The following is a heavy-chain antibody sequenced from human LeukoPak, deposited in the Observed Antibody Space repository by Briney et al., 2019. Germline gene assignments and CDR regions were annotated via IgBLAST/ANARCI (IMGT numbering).Heavy chain of an antibody. V-gene: IGHV4-4*07. CDR1: GGSISTYY. J-gene: IGHJ5*02. CDR2: IYSGGST. Sequence: SETLSLTCTVSGGSISTYYWSWIRQPAGKGLEWIGRIYSGGSTNYNPSLKSRVTISVDTSKNQLSLKLSSVTAADTAVYYCARGRRWFDPWGQGTLVTVSS. CDR3: ARGRRWFDP.